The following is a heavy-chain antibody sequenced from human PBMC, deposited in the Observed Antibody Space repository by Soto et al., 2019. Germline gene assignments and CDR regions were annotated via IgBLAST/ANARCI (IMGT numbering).Heavy chain of an antibody. CDR1: GGSISSGGYY. D-gene: IGHD2-15*01. CDR3: ARSPGYCSGGSCYSLDY. Sequence: TLSLTCTVSGGSISSGGYYWSWIRQHPGKGLEWIGYIYYSGSTYYNPSLKSRVTISVDTSKNQFSLKLSSVTAADTAVYYCARSPGYCSGGSCYSLDYWGQGTLVTVSS. CDR2: IYYSGST. J-gene: IGHJ4*02. V-gene: IGHV4-31*03.